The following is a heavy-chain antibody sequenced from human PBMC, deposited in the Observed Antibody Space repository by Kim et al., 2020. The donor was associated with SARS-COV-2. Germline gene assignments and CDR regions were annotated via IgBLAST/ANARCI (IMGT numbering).Heavy chain of an antibody. CDR2: INHSGST. J-gene: IGHJ1*01. V-gene: IGHV4-34*01. CDR3: ARGDYGDYRAEYFQH. Sequence: SETLSLTCAVYGGSFSGYYWSWIRQPPGKGLEWIGEINHSGSTNYNPSLKSRVTISVDTSKNQFSLKLSSVTAADTAVYYCARGDYGDYRAEYFQHWGQGTLVTVSS. D-gene: IGHD4-17*01. CDR1: GGSFSGYY.